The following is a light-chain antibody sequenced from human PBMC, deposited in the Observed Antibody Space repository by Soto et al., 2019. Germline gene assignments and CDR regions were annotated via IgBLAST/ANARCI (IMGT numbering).Light chain of an antibody. V-gene: IGKV1-39*01. CDR3: QQSDSIPKT. CDR1: QSISRY. J-gene: IGKJ1*01. CDR2: GAS. Sequence: DIQMTQSPSSLSASVGDRVTITCRASQSISRYLNWYQHKSGKAPKLLIYGASTLQSGVPSRFSGSGSGTDFTLTINSLQPEDFATYYCQQSDSIPKTFGQGTKVVIK.